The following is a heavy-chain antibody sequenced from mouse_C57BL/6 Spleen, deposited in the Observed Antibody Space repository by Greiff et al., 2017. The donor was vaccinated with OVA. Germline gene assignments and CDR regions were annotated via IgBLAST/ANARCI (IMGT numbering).Heavy chain of an antibody. J-gene: IGHJ4*01. CDR2: ISNLAYSI. V-gene: IGHV5-15*01. Sequence: EVNVVESGGGLVQPGGSLKLSCAASGFTFSDYGMAWVRQAPRKGPEWVAFISNLAYSIYYADTVTGRFTISRENAKNTLYLEMSSLRSEDTAMYYCARRGGYYGYDDAMDYWGQGTSVTVSS. CDR1: GFTFSDYG. CDR3: ARRGGYYGYDDAMDY. D-gene: IGHD2-2*01.